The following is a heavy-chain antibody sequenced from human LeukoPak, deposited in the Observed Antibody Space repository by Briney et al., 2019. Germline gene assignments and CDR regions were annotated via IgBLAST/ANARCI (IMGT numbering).Heavy chain of an antibody. CDR1: GFTFSTYS. D-gene: IGHD3-22*01. V-gene: IGHV3-48*01. J-gene: IGHJ3*02. CDR2: IGSSSSTI. CDR3: TRDEEAMIVVIPVDAFDI. Sequence: GGSLRLSCAASGFTFSTYSMSWVRRAPGKGLEWVSYIGSSSSTIYYADSVKGRFTISRDDAKSIAYLQMNSLKTEDTAVYYCTRDEEAMIVVIPVDAFDIWGQGTMVIVSS.